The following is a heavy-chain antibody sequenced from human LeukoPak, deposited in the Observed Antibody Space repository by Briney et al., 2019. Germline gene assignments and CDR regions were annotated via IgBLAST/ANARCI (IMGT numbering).Heavy chain of an antibody. CDR1: GYTFTNFG. V-gene: IGHV1-18*01. CDR3: ARGGVGHCSGGSCPTSWFDP. J-gene: IGHJ5*02. Sequence: ASVKVSCKASGYTFTNFGISWVRQAPGQGLEWMGWISPYNGNTGYPQKVQGRVTMTTDTSTSTAYMELRSLRSDDTAVYYCARGGVGHCSGGSCPTSWFDPWGQGTLVTVSS. D-gene: IGHD2-15*01. CDR2: ISPYNGNT.